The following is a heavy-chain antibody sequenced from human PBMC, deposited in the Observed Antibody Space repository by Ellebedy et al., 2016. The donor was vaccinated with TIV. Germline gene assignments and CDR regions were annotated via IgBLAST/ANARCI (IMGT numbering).Heavy chain of an antibody. V-gene: IGHV2-5*01. CDR2: IYRNDDK. D-gene: IGHD3-10*01. J-gene: IGHJ5*02. Sequence: SGPTLVXPTQTLKLTCTFSGFSLSTSGVGVGWIRQPPGKALEWLALIYRNDDKRYSPSLKSRLTITKDTSKNQVVLTMTNMDPVDTATYYCARSPYGSPSDWFDPWGQGTLVTVSS. CDR3: ARSPYGSPSDWFDP. CDR1: GFSLSTSGVG.